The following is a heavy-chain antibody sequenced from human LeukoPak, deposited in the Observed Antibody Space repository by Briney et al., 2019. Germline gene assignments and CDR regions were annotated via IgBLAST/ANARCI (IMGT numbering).Heavy chain of an antibody. CDR1: GFTFSSYS. Sequence: PGGSLRLSCAASGFTFSSYSMNWVRQAPGKGLEWVSSISSSSSYIYYADSVKGRFTISRDNAKNSLYLQMNSLRAEDTAVYYCARDPSYDSSGSPVSDAFDIWGQGTMVTVSS. V-gene: IGHV3-21*01. D-gene: IGHD3-22*01. CDR2: ISSSSSYI. CDR3: ARDPSYDSSGSPVSDAFDI. J-gene: IGHJ3*02.